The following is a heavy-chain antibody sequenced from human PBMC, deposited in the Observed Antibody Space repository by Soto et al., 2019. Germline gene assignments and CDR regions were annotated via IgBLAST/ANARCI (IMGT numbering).Heavy chain of an antibody. D-gene: IGHD5-12*01. CDR2: IIPIFGTG. V-gene: IGHV1-69*08. CDR1: GGTFSTST. Sequence: QVQLEQSGTEVKKPGSSVKVSCKASGGTFSTSTFTWVRQAPGQGLEWMGRIIPIFGTGDYAPKFQGRVLITADKSTSPVYRELSGLKAEDTAVFFCVRDAPIGSVFSGYDAIDSWGQGTLVTVSS. J-gene: IGHJ4*02. CDR3: VRDAPIGSVFSGYDAIDS.